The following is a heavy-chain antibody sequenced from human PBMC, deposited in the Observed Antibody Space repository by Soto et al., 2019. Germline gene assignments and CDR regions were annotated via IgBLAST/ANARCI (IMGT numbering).Heavy chain of an antibody. Sequence: SVKVSCKASGGTFSSYSISWVRQAPGQGLEWMGGIIPIFGTANYAQKFQGRVTITADESTSTAYMELSSLRSEDTAVYYCAREPYDFWSGYRSYGMDVWGQGTTVTVSS. CDR3: AREPYDFWSGYRSYGMDV. J-gene: IGHJ6*02. V-gene: IGHV1-69*13. CDR2: IIPIFGTA. D-gene: IGHD3-3*01. CDR1: GGTFSSYS.